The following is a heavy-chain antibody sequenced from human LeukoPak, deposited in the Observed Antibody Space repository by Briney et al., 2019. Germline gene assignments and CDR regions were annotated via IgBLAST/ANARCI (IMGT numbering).Heavy chain of an antibody. J-gene: IGHJ4*02. CDR1: GFTFSSYA. Sequence: GSLRLSCAASGFTFSSYAMSWVRQPPGKGLEWIGEINHSGSTNYNPSLKSRVTISVDTSKNQFSLKLSSVTAADTAVYYCARGGLQYHYWGQGTLVTVSS. V-gene: IGHV4-34*01. D-gene: IGHD4-11*01. CDR2: INHSGST. CDR3: ARGGLQYHY.